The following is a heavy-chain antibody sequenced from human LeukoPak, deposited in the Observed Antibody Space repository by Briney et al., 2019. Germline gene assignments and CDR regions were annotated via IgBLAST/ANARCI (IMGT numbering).Heavy chain of an antibody. Sequence: GGSLRLSCAASGFTFSSYGMHWVRQAPGKGLEWVAVISYDGKNKYYADAVKGRFTISRDNSKNTLYLQMNSLRPEDTAVYYCASHWAQQVVSDYWGQGTLVTVSS. CDR2: ISYDGKNK. CDR1: GFTFSSYG. CDR3: ASHWAQQVVSDY. V-gene: IGHV3-30*03. D-gene: IGHD6-13*01. J-gene: IGHJ4*02.